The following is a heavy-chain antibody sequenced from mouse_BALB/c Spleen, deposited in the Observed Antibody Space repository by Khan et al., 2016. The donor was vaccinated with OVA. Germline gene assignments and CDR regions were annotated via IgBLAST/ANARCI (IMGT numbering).Heavy chain of an antibody. V-gene: IGHV1-4*01. J-gene: IGHJ3*01. CDR2: INPSNNYT. Sequence: VQLQQSGAELARPGASVKMSCKASGYTFTSYTIHWVRQRPGQAPEWIGHINPSNNYTNYNQNFKEKATLIVDKSSSTAYMKLSSLTSEDSAVYYCIRVGACHRSDGWLAYWGQGTLVTVSA. D-gene: IGHD2-14*01. CDR3: IRVGACHRSDGWLAY. CDR1: GYTFTSYT.